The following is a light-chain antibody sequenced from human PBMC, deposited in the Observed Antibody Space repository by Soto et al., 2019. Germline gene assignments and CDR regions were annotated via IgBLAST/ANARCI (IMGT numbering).Light chain of an antibody. CDR1: QSISSSY. CDR3: QQCGTSSWT. Sequence: EIVLTQSPGTLSLSPGERATLSCRASQSISSSYLAWYQHKPGQAPRLLIYGASSRATGIPDRFSGSGSGTDFTLTISRLEPEDFAVYYCQQCGTSSWTFGQGTKVDIK. V-gene: IGKV3-20*01. CDR2: GAS. J-gene: IGKJ1*01.